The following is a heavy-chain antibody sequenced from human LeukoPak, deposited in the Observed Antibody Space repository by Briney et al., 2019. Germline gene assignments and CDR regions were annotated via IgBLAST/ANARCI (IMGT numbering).Heavy chain of an antibody. CDR2: IHYSGST. Sequence: SETLSLTCTVSGGSISSYYWSWIRQPPGKGLEWIGYIHYSGSTNYNPSLKSRVTISVDTSKNQFSLKLSSVTAADTAVYYCAREDGPYYYGSGTKYGMDVWGQGTTVTVSS. V-gene: IGHV4-59*01. J-gene: IGHJ6*02. CDR1: GGSISSYY. D-gene: IGHD3-10*01. CDR3: AREDGPYYYGSGTKYGMDV.